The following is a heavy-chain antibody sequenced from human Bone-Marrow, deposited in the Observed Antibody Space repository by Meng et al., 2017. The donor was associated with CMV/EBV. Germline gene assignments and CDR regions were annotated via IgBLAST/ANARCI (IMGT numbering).Heavy chain of an antibody. J-gene: IGHJ6*02. Sequence: SEPLSLTCTGSGGSISSYYWSWIRQPPGKGLEWIGYIYYSGSTNYNPSLKSRVTISVDTSKNQFSLKLSSVTAADTAVYYCARNQAYYDFWSGYQHYYYGMDVWGQGTTVTVSS. CDR3: ARNQAYYDFWSGYQHYYYGMDV. D-gene: IGHD3-3*01. CDR2: IYYSGST. V-gene: IGHV4-59*01. CDR1: GGSISSYY.